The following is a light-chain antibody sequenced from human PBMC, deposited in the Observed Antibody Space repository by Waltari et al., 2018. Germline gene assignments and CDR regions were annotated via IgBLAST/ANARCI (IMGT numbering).Light chain of an antibody. J-gene: IGKJ4*01. V-gene: IGKV3-20*01. CDR1: QRVSSSY. CDR2: GAS. Sequence: IVLTQSPGTLSLSPGERATLSCRASQRVSSSYLAWYQQKPGQAPRLLIYGASSRATGIPDRVSGSGSGTDFTLTISRLEPEDFAVYYCQQYGSSPRLTFGGGTKVEIK. CDR3: QQYGSSPRLT.